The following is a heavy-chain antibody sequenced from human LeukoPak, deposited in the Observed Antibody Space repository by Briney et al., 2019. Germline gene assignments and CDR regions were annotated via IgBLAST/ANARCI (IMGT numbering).Heavy chain of an antibody. Sequence: GGSLRLSCAASGFTFRDYAMSWVRQAPGMGLEWVSSINAGGGSTYYADSVKGRFTISRDTSKNTLSLQMNSLRAEDTAVYYCAKATIGAADANFDYWGQGTRVTVSS. CDR3: AKATIGAADANFDY. J-gene: IGHJ4*02. D-gene: IGHD6-13*01. CDR2: INAGGGST. CDR1: GFTFRDYA. V-gene: IGHV3-23*01.